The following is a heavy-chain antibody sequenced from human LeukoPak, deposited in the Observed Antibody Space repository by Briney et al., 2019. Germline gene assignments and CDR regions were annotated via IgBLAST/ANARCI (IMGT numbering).Heavy chain of an antibody. V-gene: IGHV1-18*01. CDR3: ARVRITIFGVVIRPSDAFDI. D-gene: IGHD3-3*01. J-gene: IGHJ3*02. Sequence: GASVKVSCKASGYPFTSYGISWVRQAPGQGLEWMGWISAYNGNTNYAQKLQGRATITTDTSTSTAYMELRSLRSDDTAVYYCARVRITIFGVVIRPSDAFDIWGQGTMVTVSS. CDR2: ISAYNGNT. CDR1: GYPFTSYG.